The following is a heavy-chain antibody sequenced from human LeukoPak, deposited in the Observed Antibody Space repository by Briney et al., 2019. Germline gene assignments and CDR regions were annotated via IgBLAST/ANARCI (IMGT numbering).Heavy chain of an antibody. Sequence: ASVKVSCKASGYTFTAYYIHWLRQAPGQGPEWMGWIKPDSGSSHYAQKFQGRVTMTRDTSSNSAYMDLTRLKSDDSAVYYCARARVPIAVAGLYYFDYWGQGALVTVSS. CDR2: IKPDSGSS. V-gene: IGHV1-2*02. CDR3: ARARVPIAVAGLYYFDY. J-gene: IGHJ4*02. D-gene: IGHD6-19*01. CDR1: GYTFTAYY.